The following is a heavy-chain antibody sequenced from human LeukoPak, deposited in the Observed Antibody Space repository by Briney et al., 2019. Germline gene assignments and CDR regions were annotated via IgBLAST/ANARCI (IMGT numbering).Heavy chain of an antibody. D-gene: IGHD3-22*01. CDR2: INPNSGGT. Sequence: ASVKVSCKASGYTFTGYYMHWVRQAPGQGLEWMGWINPNSGGTKYAQMFQGRVTMARDTSISTAYIELSSLRSDDTAVYYCARDSSGGPWYYFDYWGQGTLVTVSS. J-gene: IGHJ4*02. CDR3: ARDSSGGPWYYFDY. CDR1: GYTFTGYY. V-gene: IGHV1-2*02.